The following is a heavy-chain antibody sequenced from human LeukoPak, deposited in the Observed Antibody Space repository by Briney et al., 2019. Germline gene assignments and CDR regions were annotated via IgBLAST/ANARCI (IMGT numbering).Heavy chain of an antibody. J-gene: IGHJ4*02. CDR2: IYHSGST. V-gene: IGHV4-30-2*01. D-gene: IGHD3-10*01. CDR1: GGSISSGGYS. Sequence: SQTLSLTCAVSGGSISSGGYSWSWIRQPPGKGLEWIGYIYHSGSTYYNPSLKSRVTISVDRSKNRFSLKLSSVTAADTAVYYCARVRITMVRGVIINWGQGTLVTVSS. CDR3: ARVRITMVRGVIIN.